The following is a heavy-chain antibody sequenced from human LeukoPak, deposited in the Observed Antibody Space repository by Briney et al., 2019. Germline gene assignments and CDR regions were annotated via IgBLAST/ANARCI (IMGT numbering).Heavy chain of an antibody. CDR2: IYYSGST. CDR1: GGSISSYY. J-gene: IGHJ3*02. V-gene: IGHV4-59*01. CDR3: ARELNPKLRGYSYGSAFDI. D-gene: IGHD5-18*01. Sequence: PSEILSLTCTVSGGSISSYYWSWIRLPPGKGLAWIGYIYYSGSTNYNPSLKSRVTISVETSKNQFSLKLSSVTAADTAVYYCARELNPKLRGYSYGSAFDIWGQGTMVTVSS.